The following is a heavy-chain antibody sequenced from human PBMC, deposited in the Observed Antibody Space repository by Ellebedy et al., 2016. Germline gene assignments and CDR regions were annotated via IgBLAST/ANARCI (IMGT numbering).Heavy chain of an antibody. D-gene: IGHD3-22*01. CDR3: ASNAGATWYDSSGYYGK. J-gene: IGHJ4*02. CDR2: ISGSGGST. V-gene: IGHV3-23*01. CDR1: GFTFSSYA. Sequence: GGSLRLSCAASGFTFSSYAMSWVRQAPGKGLEWVSAISGSGGSTYYADSVKGRFTISRDNSKNTLYLQMNSLRAEDTAVYYCASNAGATWYDSSGYYGKWGQGTLVTVSS.